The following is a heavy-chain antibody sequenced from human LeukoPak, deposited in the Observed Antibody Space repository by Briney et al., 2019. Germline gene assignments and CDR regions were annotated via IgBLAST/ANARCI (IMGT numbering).Heavy chain of an antibody. Sequence: SGPTLVKPTQTLTLTCTFSGFSLRTRGVGVGWIRQPPGKALEWLSLIYWDDDKRYSPSLKSRLTITKDTSKNQVVLTMTNMDPVDTATYYCAHRQGEYDDFWSGYYTEGGFFDYWGQGTLVTVSS. D-gene: IGHD3-3*01. J-gene: IGHJ4*02. CDR3: AHRQGEYDDFWSGYYTEGGFFDY. CDR1: GFSLRTRGVG. V-gene: IGHV2-5*02. CDR2: IYWDDDK.